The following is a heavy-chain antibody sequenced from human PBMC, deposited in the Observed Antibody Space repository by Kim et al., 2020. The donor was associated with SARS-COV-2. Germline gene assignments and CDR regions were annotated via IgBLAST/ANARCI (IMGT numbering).Heavy chain of an antibody. D-gene: IGHD3-22*01. CDR1: GYSFISNW. V-gene: IGHV5-51*01. Sequence: GESLKISCKGSGYSFISNWIGWVRQTPRKGLEWMGIIYPGDSDTRYSPSFQGQVTITTDKSINTAYRQWSSQKASDTARYYCARLRLDYYDSSGYPNGMDVWGQGTTFTVSS. CDR3: ARLRLDYYDSSGYPNGMDV. J-gene: IGHJ6*02. CDR2: IYPGDSDT.